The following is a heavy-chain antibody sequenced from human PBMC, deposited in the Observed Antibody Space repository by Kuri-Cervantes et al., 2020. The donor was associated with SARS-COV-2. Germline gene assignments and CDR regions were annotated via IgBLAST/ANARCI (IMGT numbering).Heavy chain of an antibody. D-gene: IGHD6-19*01. CDR3: ARERGGQWLVRLGYFDY. CDR2: IYYSGST. CDR1: GGSISSYY. Sequence: ESLKISCPVSGGSISSYYWSWIRQPPGKGLEWIGCIYYSGSTNYNPSLKSRVTISVDTSKNQFSLKLSSVTAADTAVYYCARERGGQWLVRLGYFDYWGQGTLVTVSS. V-gene: IGHV4-59*01. J-gene: IGHJ4*02.